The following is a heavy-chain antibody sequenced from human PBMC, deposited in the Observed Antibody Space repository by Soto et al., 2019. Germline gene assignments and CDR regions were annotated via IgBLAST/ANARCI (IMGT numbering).Heavy chain of an antibody. Sequence: PSETLSLTCTVSGRSISSYYWSWIRQPPRKGLEWIGYIYYSGSTNYNPSLKSRVTISVDTSKNQFSLKLSSVTAADTAVYYCARHLPLRDYFDYWGQGTLVTVSS. CDR1: GRSISSYY. V-gene: IGHV4-59*08. J-gene: IGHJ4*02. CDR2: IYYSGST. D-gene: IGHD3-3*01. CDR3: ARHLPLRDYFDY.